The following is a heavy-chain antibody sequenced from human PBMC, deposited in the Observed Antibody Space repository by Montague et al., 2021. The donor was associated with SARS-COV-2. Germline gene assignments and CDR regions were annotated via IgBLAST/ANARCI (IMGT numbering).Heavy chain of an antibody. V-gene: IGHV4-4*07. CDR3: VRDGGNWYYFDY. CDR1: GVSITSYY. J-gene: IGHJ4*02. D-gene: IGHD3-16*01. Sequence: SETLSLTCSISGVSITSYYWSWVRQPAGKGLEWIGHMYASGSTNYSPSLKSRVRLSIDNPKNQFSLKLESLTAADTAVYYCVRDGGNWYYFDYWGQGALVTVSS. CDR2: MYASGST.